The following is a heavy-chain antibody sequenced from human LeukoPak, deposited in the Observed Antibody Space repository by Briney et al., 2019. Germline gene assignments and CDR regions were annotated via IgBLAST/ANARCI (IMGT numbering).Heavy chain of an antibody. V-gene: IGHV4-30-2*01. CDR2: ISHSGST. J-gene: IGHJ6*03. CDR3: ARAPRPSSNYYYYYMDV. CDR1: GGSNSSGTYY. Sequence: SETLSLTCTVSGGSNSSGTYYWSWIRQPPGKGLEWIGYISHSGSTYYNPSLKSRVTISVDRSKNQFSLKLSSVTAADTAVYYCARAPRPSSNYYYYYMDVWGKGTTVTVSS.